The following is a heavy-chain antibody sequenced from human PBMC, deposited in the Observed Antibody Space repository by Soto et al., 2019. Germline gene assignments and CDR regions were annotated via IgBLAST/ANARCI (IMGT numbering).Heavy chain of an antibody. J-gene: IGHJ4*02. CDR2: INHSGST. CDR1: ARSFSGYY. V-gene: IGHV4-34*01. CDR3: ARGPYYYGSGSYCYFDY. D-gene: IGHD3-10*01. Sequence: SETLSLTCAVDARSFSGYYWSWIRQPPGKGLEWIGEINHSGSTNYNPSLKSRVTISVDTSKNQFSLKLSSVTAADTAVYYCARGPYYYGSGSYCYFDYWGQGTLVTVSS.